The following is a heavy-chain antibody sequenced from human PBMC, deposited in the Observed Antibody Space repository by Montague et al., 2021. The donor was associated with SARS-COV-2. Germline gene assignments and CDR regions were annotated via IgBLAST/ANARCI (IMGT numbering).Heavy chain of an antibody. V-gene: IGHV3-33*08. CDR3: ARYTGDGRHLDY. Sequence: SLRLSCAASGFPFNSYGMHWVRQAPGKGLVWVAVIRYDGSDMEYADSVKGRFTISRDNSKNTVYLEMNSLRAEETAVYHCARYTGDGRHLDYWGQGTLVTVSS. CDR1: GFPFNSYG. J-gene: IGHJ4*02. CDR2: IRYDGSDM. D-gene: IGHD2-21*01.